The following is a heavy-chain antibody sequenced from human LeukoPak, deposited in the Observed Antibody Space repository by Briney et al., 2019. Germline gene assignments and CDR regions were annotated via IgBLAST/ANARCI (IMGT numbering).Heavy chain of an antibody. CDR3: ARDLGRGSYYSYY. Sequence: GASVKVSCKASGGTFSSYAISWVRQAPGQGLEWMGRIIPILGIANYAQKFQGRVTITADKSTSTAYMELSSLRSEDTAVYYCARDLGRGSYYSYYWGQGTLVTVSS. CDR1: GGTFSSYA. J-gene: IGHJ4*02. CDR2: IIPILGIA. V-gene: IGHV1-69*04. D-gene: IGHD1-26*01.